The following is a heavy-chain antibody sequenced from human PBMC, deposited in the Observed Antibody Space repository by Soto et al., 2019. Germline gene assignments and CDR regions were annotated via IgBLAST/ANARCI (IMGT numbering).Heavy chain of an antibody. CDR3: AKDPHSSSWIRELGFDY. CDR2: ISYDGSNK. Sequence: GGSLRLSCAASGFTFSSYGMHWVRQAPGKGLEWVAVISYDGSNKYYADSVKGRFTISRDNSKNTLYLQMNSLRAEDTAVYYCAKDPHSSSWIRELGFDYWGQGTLVTVSS. CDR1: GFTFSSYG. D-gene: IGHD6-13*01. V-gene: IGHV3-30*18. J-gene: IGHJ4*02.